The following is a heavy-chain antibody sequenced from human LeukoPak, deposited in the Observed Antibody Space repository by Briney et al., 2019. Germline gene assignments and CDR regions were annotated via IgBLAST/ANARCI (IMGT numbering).Heavy chain of an antibody. Sequence: GGSLRLSCAASGFTFSSYGMHWVRQAPGTGLEWVAVIWYDGSNKYYADSVKGRFTISRDNSKNTLYLQMNSLRAEDTAVFYCARGQLAVAVDYWGQGTLVTVSS. D-gene: IGHD6-19*01. CDR2: IWYDGSNK. V-gene: IGHV3-33*01. J-gene: IGHJ4*02. CDR1: GFTFSSYG. CDR3: ARGQLAVAVDY.